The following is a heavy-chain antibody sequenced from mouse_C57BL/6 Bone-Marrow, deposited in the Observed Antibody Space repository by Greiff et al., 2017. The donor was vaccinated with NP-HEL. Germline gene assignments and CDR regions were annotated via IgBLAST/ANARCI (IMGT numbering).Heavy chain of an antibody. CDR2: ISDGGSYT. CDR1: GFTFSSYA. Sequence: EVQGVESVGGLVKPGGSLKLSCAASGFTFSSYAMSWVRQTPEKRLEWVATISDGGSYTYYPDNVKGRFTISRDNAKNNLYLQMSHLKSEDTAMYYCARGYYGSSSYFDYWGQGTTLTVSS. J-gene: IGHJ2*01. V-gene: IGHV5-4*01. CDR3: ARGYYGSSSYFDY. D-gene: IGHD1-1*01.